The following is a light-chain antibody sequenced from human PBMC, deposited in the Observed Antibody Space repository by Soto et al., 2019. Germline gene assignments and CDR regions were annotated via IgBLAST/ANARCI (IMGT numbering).Light chain of an antibody. CDR1: QTVIHNH. J-gene: IGKJ5*01. V-gene: IGKV3-20*01. Sequence: EIVLTQYPATLSLSPGERATLSCRSSQTVIHNHLAWHQQKPGQTPRLLVYGASSRATGIPDRFSGSGSGTDFTLTISRLEPEDFAVYYCQQHGTSPITFGQGTRLEI. CDR2: GAS. CDR3: QQHGTSPIT.